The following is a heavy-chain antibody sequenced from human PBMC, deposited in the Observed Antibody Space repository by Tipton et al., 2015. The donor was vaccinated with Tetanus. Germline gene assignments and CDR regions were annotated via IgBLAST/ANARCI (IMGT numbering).Heavy chain of an antibody. CDR1: GFTLSRYT. Sequence: SLRLSCAASGFTLSRYTLNWVRQAPGKGLEWVSSISSSSRYIYYADSVKGRFTISRDNAKNSLYLQMSSLRAEDTAVYYCAGGDDTGDWGFGGQGTLVTVSS. CDR2: ISSSSRYI. J-gene: IGHJ4*02. CDR3: AGGDDTGDWGF. V-gene: IGHV3-21*01. D-gene: IGHD2-21*02.